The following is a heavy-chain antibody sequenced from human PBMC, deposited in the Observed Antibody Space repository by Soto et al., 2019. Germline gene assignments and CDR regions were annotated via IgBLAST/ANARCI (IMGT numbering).Heavy chain of an antibody. D-gene: IGHD3-9*01. Sequence: GGSLRLSCKGSGFSFNDFIMNWFRQAPGKGLEWVGLIRSRAYTGTTEYAASARGRFTISRDNSKNTLYLQMNSLRAEDTAVYFCANGLRYFDWLLSPLDYWGRGTLVTVSS. CDR2: IRSRAYTGTT. CDR1: GFSFNDFI. V-gene: IGHV3-49*03. J-gene: IGHJ4*02. CDR3: ANGLRYFDWLLSPLDY.